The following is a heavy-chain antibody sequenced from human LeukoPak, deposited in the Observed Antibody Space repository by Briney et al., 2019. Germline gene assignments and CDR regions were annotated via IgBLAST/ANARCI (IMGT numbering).Heavy chain of an antibody. V-gene: IGHV3-7*03. D-gene: IGHD4-17*01. CDR1: GFTFSSYW. CDR2: IKQDGSEK. CDR3: ARPMTTVKLYYYYGMDV. Sequence: GGSLRLSCAASGFTFSSYWMSWVRQAPGKGLEWVANIKQDGSEKYYVDSVKGRFTISRNNAKNSLYLQMNSLRAEDTAVYYCARPMTTVKLYYYYGMDVWGQGTTVTVSS. J-gene: IGHJ6*02.